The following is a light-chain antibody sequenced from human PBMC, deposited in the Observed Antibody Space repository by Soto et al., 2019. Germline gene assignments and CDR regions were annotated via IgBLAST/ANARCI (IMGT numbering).Light chain of an antibody. Sequence: QSVLTQPPSVSGAPGQRVTISCTWSSSNIGSGYDVHWYQQLPGTAPKLLIYGNSNRPSGVPDRFSGSKSGTSASLAITGLQAEDEADYYCQSYDSSLSGVVFGGGTTLTVL. CDR3: QSYDSSLSGVV. J-gene: IGLJ2*01. V-gene: IGLV1-40*01. CDR2: GNS. CDR1: SSNIGSGYD.